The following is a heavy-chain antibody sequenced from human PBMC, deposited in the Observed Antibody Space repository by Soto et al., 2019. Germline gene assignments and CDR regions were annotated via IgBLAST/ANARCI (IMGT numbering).Heavy chain of an antibody. CDR1: GCTFRHYG. CDR2: ISYDGSNK. CDR3: ARYSGKYQGPIDY. Sequence: QVQLVESGGGVVQPGRSLRLSCAAYGCTFRHYGIHWVRQAPGKGLEWLAVISYDGSNKHYADSVKGRFTVSRDNSKNTLYLQMNSLRAEDTAVYFCARYSGKYQGPIDYWGQGTLVTVSS. V-gene: IGHV3-30*03. D-gene: IGHD1-26*01. J-gene: IGHJ4*02.